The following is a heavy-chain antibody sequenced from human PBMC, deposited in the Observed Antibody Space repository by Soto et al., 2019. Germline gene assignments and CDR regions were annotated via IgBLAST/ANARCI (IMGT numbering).Heavy chain of an antibody. CDR1: GGSISSGGYY. V-gene: IGHV4-31*03. Sequence: SETLSLTCTVSGGSISSGGYYWSWIRQHPGKGLEWIGYTYYSGSTYYNPSLKSRVTISVDTSKNQFSLKLSSVTAADTAVYYCARTYYYDSRLYWYFDLWGRGTLVTVSS. CDR3: ARTYYYDSRLYWYFDL. J-gene: IGHJ2*01. D-gene: IGHD3-22*01. CDR2: TYYSGST.